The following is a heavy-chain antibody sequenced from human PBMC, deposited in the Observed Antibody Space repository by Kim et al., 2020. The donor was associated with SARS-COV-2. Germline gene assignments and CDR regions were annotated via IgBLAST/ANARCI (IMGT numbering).Heavy chain of an antibody. V-gene: IGHV3-23*01. CDR1: GFTFSSYA. CDR3: ARWAMVRGVARAFDI. J-gene: IGHJ3*02. CDR2: ISGSGGST. Sequence: GGSLRLSCAASGFTFSSYAMSWVRQAPGKGLEWVSAISGSGGSTYYADSVKGRFTISIDNSKNTLYLQMNSLRAEDTAVYYCARWAMVRGVARAFDIWGQGTMVTVSS. D-gene: IGHD3-10*01.